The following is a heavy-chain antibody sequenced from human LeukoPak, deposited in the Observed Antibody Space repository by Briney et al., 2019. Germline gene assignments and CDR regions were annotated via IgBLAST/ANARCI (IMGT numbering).Heavy chain of an antibody. CDR2: ISGSGGST. CDR1: GFTYISYA. Sequence: PGGSLRLSCAASGFTYISYAMSWVRQAPGKGLEWVSGISGSGGSTYYADSVKGRFTTSRDNSKNTLYLQMNSLRAEDTAVYYCAKALRAYYFDYWGQGTLVTVSS. V-gene: IGHV3-23*01. CDR3: AKALRAYYFDY. J-gene: IGHJ4*02.